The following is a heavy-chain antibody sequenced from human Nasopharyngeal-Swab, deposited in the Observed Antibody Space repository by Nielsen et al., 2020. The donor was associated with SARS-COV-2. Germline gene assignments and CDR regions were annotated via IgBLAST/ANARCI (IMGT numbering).Heavy chain of an antibody. CDR1: GYTFTRYS. V-gene: IGHV1-2*02. CDR2: ISPNRGAT. CDR3: ARDPGTSTIGWDFDL. D-gene: IGHD6-19*01. Sequence: ASVKVSCKASGYTFTRYSLHWVRQAPGQGLEWMGWISPNRGATKSAQKFQGRLFMTRDASVNTAYMELSSLSSDDTAVYYCARDPGTSTIGWDFDLWGQGTLVTVSS. J-gene: IGHJ4*02.